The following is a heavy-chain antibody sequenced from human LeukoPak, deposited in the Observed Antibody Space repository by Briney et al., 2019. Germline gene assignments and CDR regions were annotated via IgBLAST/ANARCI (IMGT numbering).Heavy chain of an antibody. J-gene: IGHJ4*02. CDR1: GYTFTSYG. V-gene: IGHV1-18*01. D-gene: IGHD6-13*01. Sequence: ASVKVSCKASGYTFTSYGISWVRQAPGQGLEWMGWISAYNGNTNYAQKLQGRVTMTADTSTSTAYMELRSLRSDDTAVYYCARDWDSSSWYPFFDYWGQGTLVTVSS. CDR3: ARDWDSSSWYPFFDY. CDR2: ISAYNGNT.